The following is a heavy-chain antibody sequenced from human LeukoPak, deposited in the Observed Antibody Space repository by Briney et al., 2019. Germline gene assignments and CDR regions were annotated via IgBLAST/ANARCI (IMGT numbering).Heavy chain of an antibody. CDR3: ARESGYNSYSSSWYDDY. Sequence: GGSLRLSCAASGFTFSSYAMSWVRQAPGKGLEWVSGISGSGESTYYADSVKGRFTISRDNAKNSLYLQMNSLRAEDTAVYYCARESGYNSYSSSWYDDYWGQGTLVTVSS. CDR1: GFTFSSYA. V-gene: IGHV3-23*01. J-gene: IGHJ4*02. D-gene: IGHD6-13*01. CDR2: ISGSGEST.